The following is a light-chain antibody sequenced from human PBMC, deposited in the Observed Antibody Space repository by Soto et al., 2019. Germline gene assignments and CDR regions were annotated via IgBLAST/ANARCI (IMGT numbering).Light chain of an antibody. CDR1: QSISTF. CDR3: QQSYSTPRT. Sequence: DIQMSQSPSSLSASVGDRVAITCRASQSISTFLNWYQQKPGKAPNLLIYAASTLQSGVPSRFSGGGSGTAFTLTISSLQPEDFATYYCQQSYSTPRTFGQGTKVDI. V-gene: IGKV1-39*01. CDR2: AAS. J-gene: IGKJ1*01.